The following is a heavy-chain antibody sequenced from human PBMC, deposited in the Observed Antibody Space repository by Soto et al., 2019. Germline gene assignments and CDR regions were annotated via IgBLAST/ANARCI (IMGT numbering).Heavy chain of an antibody. J-gene: IGHJ4*02. CDR2: INPNSGGT. Sequence: QVQLVQSGAEVKKPGASVKVSCKASGYTFTGYYMHWVRQAPGQGLEWMGWINPNSGGTNYAQKCQGWVTMTRDTSISTAYMELSRLRSDDTAVYYCARCLGEYGDYGYWGQGTLVTVSS. CDR1: GYTFTGYY. D-gene: IGHD4-17*01. CDR3: ARCLGEYGDYGY. V-gene: IGHV1-2*04.